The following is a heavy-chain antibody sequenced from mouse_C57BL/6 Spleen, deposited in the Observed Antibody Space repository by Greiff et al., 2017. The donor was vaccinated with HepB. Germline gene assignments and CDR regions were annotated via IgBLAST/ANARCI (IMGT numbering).Heavy chain of an antibody. D-gene: IGHD1-1*01. J-gene: IGHJ1*03. CDR3: ARAVKKLSWYFDV. V-gene: IGHV1-82*01. CDR1: GYAFSSSW. CDR2: IYPGDGDT. Sequence: QVQLQQSGPELVKPGASVKISCKASGYAFSSSWMNWVKQRPGKGLEWIGRIYPGDGDTNYNGKFKGKATLTADKSSSTAYMQLSSLTSEDSAVYFCARAVKKLSWYFDVWGTGTTVTVSS.